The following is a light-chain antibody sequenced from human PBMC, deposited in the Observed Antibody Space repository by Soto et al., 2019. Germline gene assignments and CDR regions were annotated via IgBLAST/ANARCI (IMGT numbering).Light chain of an antibody. CDR1: QSVTNSQ. J-gene: IGKJ1*01. CDR3: QQYGSSPRT. CDR2: GAT. V-gene: IGKV3-20*01. Sequence: EIVLTQSPGTLSLSPGERATLSCRASQSVTNSQLAWYQQKPGQAPRPVIYGATSRATGIPDRFSGSGSGTDFTLTISRLEPEDVAVYYCQQYGSSPRTFGQGTKGEIK.